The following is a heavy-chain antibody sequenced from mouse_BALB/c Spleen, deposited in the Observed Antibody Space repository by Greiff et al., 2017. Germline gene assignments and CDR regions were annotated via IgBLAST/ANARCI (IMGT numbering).Heavy chain of an antibody. D-gene: IGHD2-2*01. Sequence: ESGPGLVKPSQSLSLTCSVTGYSITSGYYWNWIRQFPGNKLEWMGYISYDGSNNYNPSLKNRISITRDTSKNQFFLKLNSVTTEDTATYYCARGDGYGLFAYWGQGTLVTVSA. CDR1: GYSITSGYY. CDR2: ISYDGSN. CDR3: ARGDGYGLFAY. J-gene: IGHJ3*01. V-gene: IGHV3-6*02.